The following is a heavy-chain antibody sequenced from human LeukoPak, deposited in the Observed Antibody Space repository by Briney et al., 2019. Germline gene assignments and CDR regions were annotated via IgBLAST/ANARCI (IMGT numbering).Heavy chain of an antibody. CDR1: GITVSSNY. V-gene: IGHV3-53*01. D-gene: IGHD3-16*01. CDR3: ARVGLGAVDY. CDR2: IYSGGNT. Sequence: GGSLRLSCSASGITVSSNYMSWVRQAPGKGPEWVSIIYSGGNTYYAESVKGRFTISRDNSKNTLYLQMNSLRVEDTAVYYCARVGLGAVDYWGRGTLVTVSS. J-gene: IGHJ4*01.